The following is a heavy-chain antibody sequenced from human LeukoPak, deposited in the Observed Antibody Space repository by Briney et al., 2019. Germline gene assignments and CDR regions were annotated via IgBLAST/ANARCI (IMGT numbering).Heavy chain of an antibody. CDR1: GFPLSSYS. CDR3: ARVKGNYFDY. J-gene: IGHJ4*02. CDR2: ISASGSNI. Sequence: PGGSLRLSCAASGFPLSSYSLNWFRQAPGKGLEWVAYISASGSNIYYVDSVKGRFTVSRDNPKSSLFLQMNSPRAEDTAVYYCARVKGNYFDYWGQGALVTVSS. V-gene: IGHV3-48*01.